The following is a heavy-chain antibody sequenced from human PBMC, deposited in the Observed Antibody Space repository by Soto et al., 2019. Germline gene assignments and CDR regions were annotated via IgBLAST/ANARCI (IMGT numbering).Heavy chain of an antibody. CDR1: GGSISSSNW. J-gene: IGHJ6*02. D-gene: IGHD3-10*02. CDR3: ASVRGGYYYAMDV. V-gene: IGHV4-4*02. Sequence: QVQLQESGPGLVKPSGTLSLTCAVSGGSISSSNWWSWVRQPPGKGLEWIGEIYHSGSTNYNPSLQGRVTISVDQSKTQFSLKLSCVTAADTAVYYCASVRGGYYYAMDVWGQGTTVTVSS. CDR2: IYHSGST.